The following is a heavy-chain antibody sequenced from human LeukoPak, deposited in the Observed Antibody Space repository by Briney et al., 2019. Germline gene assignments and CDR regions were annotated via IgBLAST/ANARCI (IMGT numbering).Heavy chain of an antibody. CDR1: GFTFSIYA. Sequence: PGGSLRLSCAASGFTFSIYAMTWVRQAPGKGLDWVSVISASGDTTYYSDFVKGRFTISRDNSKNTLYLQMSSLRAEDTAVYYCANNWNMDYWGQGTLVTVSS. CDR2: ISASGDTT. CDR3: ANNWNMDY. D-gene: IGHD1-1*01. V-gene: IGHV3-23*01. J-gene: IGHJ4*02.